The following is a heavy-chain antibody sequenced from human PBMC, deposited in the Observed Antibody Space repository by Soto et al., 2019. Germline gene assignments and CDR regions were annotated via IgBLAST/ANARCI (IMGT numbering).Heavy chain of an antibody. V-gene: IGHV1-18*01. Sequence: ASVKVSCKASGYTFTNYGICWVRQAPGQGLEWMGWINTYNGNTNYAQKLQGRVTMTTDTSTSTAYMELRSLRSDDTAVYYCARGAYSSNWDYYYYYMDVWGKGTTVTVSS. D-gene: IGHD6-13*01. CDR2: INTYNGNT. J-gene: IGHJ6*03. CDR1: GYTFTNYG. CDR3: ARGAYSSNWDYYYYYMDV.